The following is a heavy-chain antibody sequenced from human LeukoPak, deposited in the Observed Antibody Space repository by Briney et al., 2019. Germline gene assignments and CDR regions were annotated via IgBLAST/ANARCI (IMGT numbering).Heavy chain of an antibody. CDR1: GFTLGTYG. CDR3: ARIRMPKSRGDVFDV. V-gene: IGHV3-33*05. Sequence: GGSLRLSCVASGFTLGTYGMHWLRQAPGKGLEWVAVMTYDGNNQYYADSVKGRFSVSRDNSRNTLYLQMNSLRAEDTAVYYCARIRMPKSRGDVFDVWGQGTMVPVSS. CDR2: MTYDGNNQ. J-gene: IGHJ3*01. D-gene: IGHD2-15*01.